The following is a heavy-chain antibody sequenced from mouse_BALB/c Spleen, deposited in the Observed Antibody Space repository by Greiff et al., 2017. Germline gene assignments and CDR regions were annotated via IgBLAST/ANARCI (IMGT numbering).Heavy chain of an antibody. CDR3: ARRRVRHAMDY. D-gene: IGHD1-2*01. CDR1: GFNIKDTY. Sequence: VQLKQSGAELVKPGASVKLSCTASGFNIKDTYMHWVKQRPEQGLEWIGRIDPANGNTKYDPKFQGKATITADTSSNTAYLQLSSLTSEDTAVYYCARRRVRHAMDYWGQGTSVTVSS. CDR2: IDPANGNT. V-gene: IGHV14-3*02. J-gene: IGHJ4*01.